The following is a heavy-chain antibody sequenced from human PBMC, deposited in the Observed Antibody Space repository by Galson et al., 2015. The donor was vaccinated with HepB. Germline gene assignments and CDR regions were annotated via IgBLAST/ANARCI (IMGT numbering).Heavy chain of an antibody. CDR2: ISSSSCSTI. CDR1: GFTFSSYS. V-gene: IGHV3-48*01. D-gene: IGHD3-22*01. Sequence: SLRLSCAASGFTFSSYSMNWVRQAPGKGLEWVSYISSSSCSTIYYADSVKGRFTISRDNAKNSLYLQMNSLRAEDTAVYYCARDGYYYDSSGYYYQGNFDYWGQGTLATVSS. CDR3: ARDGYYYDSSGYYYQGNFDY. J-gene: IGHJ4*02.